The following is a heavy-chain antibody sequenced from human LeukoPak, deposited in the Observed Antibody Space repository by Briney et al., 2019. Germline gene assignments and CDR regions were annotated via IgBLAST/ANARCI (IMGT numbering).Heavy chain of an antibody. Sequence: SETLTLTCTVSGGSISSYYWSWIRQPPGKGLEFIGYIYYSGSTNYNPSLKGRVTISVDTSKNQFSLKLNSVTAADTAVYYCARGVPQYPVACWGQGTLVTVSS. CDR3: ARGVPQYPVAC. J-gene: IGHJ4*02. CDR1: GGSISSYY. D-gene: IGHD1-1*01. V-gene: IGHV4-59*01. CDR2: IYYSGST.